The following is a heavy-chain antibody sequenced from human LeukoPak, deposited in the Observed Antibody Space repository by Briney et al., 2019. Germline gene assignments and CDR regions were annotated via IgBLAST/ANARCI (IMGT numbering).Heavy chain of an antibody. CDR1: GFTFSSYS. D-gene: IGHD5-24*01. CDR3: ARGGDGYNYYYYYYMDV. CDR2: ISSSSSYI. Sequence: GGSLRLSCAASGFTFSSYSMNWVRQAPGKGLEWVSSISSSSSYIYYADSVKGRFTISRDNAKNSLYPQMNSLRAEDTAVYYCARGGDGYNYYYYYYMDVWGKGTTVTISS. J-gene: IGHJ6*03. V-gene: IGHV3-21*01.